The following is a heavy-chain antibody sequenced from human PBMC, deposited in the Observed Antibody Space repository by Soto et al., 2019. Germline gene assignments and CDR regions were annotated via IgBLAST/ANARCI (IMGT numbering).Heavy chain of an antibody. CDR2: ASHSGGT. CDR3: ARDHEHGGNSAVDS. CDR1: GGSITNGHW. V-gene: IGHV4-4*02. D-gene: IGHD2-21*01. Sequence: SETLSLTFTVSGGSITNGHWWTWVRQPPGKGLEWFGEASHSGGTNYSPSLGGRMTISVDKSRNQFYLSLKSVTAAVAAVYFCARDHEHGGNSAVDSWGQGGLVHVSS. J-gene: IGHJ4*02.